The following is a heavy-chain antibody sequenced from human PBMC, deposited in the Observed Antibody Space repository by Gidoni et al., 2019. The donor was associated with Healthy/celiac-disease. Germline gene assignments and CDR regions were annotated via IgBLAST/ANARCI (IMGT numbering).Heavy chain of an antibody. Sequence: EVQLLESGGGLVQPGGSLRLSCAASGFTLSSYAMSWVRQAPGKGLEWVSAISGSGGSTYYADSVKGRFTISRDNSKNTLYLQMNSLRAEDTAVYYCAKGYYYDSSLPSDAFDIWGQGTMVTVSS. V-gene: IGHV3-23*01. CDR1: GFTLSSYA. J-gene: IGHJ3*02. D-gene: IGHD3-22*01. CDR3: AKGYYYDSSLPSDAFDI. CDR2: ISGSGGST.